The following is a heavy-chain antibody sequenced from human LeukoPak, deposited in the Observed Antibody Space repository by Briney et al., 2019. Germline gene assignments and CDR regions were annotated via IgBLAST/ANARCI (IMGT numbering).Heavy chain of an antibody. J-gene: IGHJ4*02. D-gene: IGHD2-15*01. CDR3: ARVKRDCSGGTCYSYDY. CDR2: ISGNGDIT. CDR1: RFTFNTYA. Sequence: GGSLRLSCAASRFTFNTYAVNWVRQAPGKGLVWVSAISGNGDITYYADSVRGRFTISRDNSKNTLYLQMNSLRAEDTAVYYCARVKRDCSGGTCYSYDYWGQGTLVTVSS. V-gene: IGHV3-23*01.